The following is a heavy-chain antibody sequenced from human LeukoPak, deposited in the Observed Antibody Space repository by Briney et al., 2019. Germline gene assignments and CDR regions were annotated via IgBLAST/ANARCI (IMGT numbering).Heavy chain of an antibody. CDR3: ARESYPWYFDY. CDR1: GFTFSDHY. V-gene: IGHV3-11*01. J-gene: IGHJ4*02. CDR2: ISTRSTTI. Sequence: GGSLRLSCAASGFTFSDHYMSWIRQAPGKGLEWVSYISTRSTTIKYEDSVRGRFTISRDNAQNSLYLQMNSLRAEDTAIYYCARESYPWYFDYWGQGTLVTVSP. D-gene: IGHD1-26*01.